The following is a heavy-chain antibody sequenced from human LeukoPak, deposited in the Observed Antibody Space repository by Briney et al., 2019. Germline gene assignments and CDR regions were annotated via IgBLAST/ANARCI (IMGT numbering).Heavy chain of an antibody. D-gene: IGHD5-18*01. V-gene: IGHV4-39*01. CDR3: ARHAALDTKRGWNNHNWFDP. CDR1: GGSISSSKFY. Sequence: SETLSLTCTVSGGSISSSKFYWAWIRQPPGKGLAWIGSFDYSGSTYYNPSLKSRVTISVDTSKNQFSLKLSSVTAADTAVYYCARHAALDTKRGWNNHNWFDPWGQGTLVTVSS. J-gene: IGHJ5*02. CDR2: FDYSGST.